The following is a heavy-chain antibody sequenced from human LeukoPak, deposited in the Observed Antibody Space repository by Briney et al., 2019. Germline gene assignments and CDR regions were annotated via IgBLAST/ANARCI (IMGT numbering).Heavy chain of an antibody. CDR1: GFTFSSYG. V-gene: IGHV3-33*01. J-gene: IGHJ5*02. CDR3: ARDIGPSTNWFDP. Sequence: PGRSLRLSCAASGFTFSSYGMHWVRQAPGKGLEWVAVIWYDGSNKYYADSVKGRFTISRDNSKNTLYLQVNSLRAEDTAVYYCARDIGPSTNWFDPWGQGTLVTVSS. D-gene: IGHD1-26*01. CDR2: IWYDGSNK.